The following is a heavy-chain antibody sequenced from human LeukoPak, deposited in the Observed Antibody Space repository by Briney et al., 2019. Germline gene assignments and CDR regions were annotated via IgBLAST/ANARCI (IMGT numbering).Heavy chain of an antibody. D-gene: IGHD2-15*01. Sequence: GGSLRLSCAASGFTFRSYWMSWVRQAPGKGLEWVANMKLDGSEEYYVDSVKGRSTISSDNAKNSLYLQMNSLRVDDTAVYYCARWARYCSSGSCYSWFDSWGQGTLVTVSS. J-gene: IGHJ5*01. CDR2: MKLDGSEE. V-gene: IGHV3-7*01. CDR3: ARWARYCSSGSCYSWFDS. CDR1: GFTFRSYW.